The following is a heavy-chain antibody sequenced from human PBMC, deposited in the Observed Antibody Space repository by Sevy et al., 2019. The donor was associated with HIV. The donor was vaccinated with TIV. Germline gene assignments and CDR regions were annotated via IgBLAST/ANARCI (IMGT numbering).Heavy chain of an antibody. Sequence: GGSLRLSCAATGFTFSQYGMEWVRQAPGKGLEWVAFIRYDGSTKYYADSVKGRFTISRDNSKNMLYLQMNSLRPEDTALYSCAKHRDTLAAAAYLDLWGQGTLVTVSS. CDR3: AKHRDTLAAAAYLDL. J-gene: IGHJ4*02. CDR2: IRYDGSTK. V-gene: IGHV3-30*02. D-gene: IGHD6-13*01. CDR1: GFTFSQYG.